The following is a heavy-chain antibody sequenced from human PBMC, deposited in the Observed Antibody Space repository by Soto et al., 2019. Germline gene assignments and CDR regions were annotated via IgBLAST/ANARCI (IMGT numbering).Heavy chain of an antibody. CDR1: GFIFSSYA. D-gene: IGHD2-2*01. V-gene: IGHV3-23*01. Sequence: GGSLRLSCAASGFIFSSYAMSWVRQAPGKGLEWVSAISGSGGSTYYADSVKGRFTISGDNSKNTLYLQMNSLRAEDTALYYCAGDTEDIVVVPAARYWGQGTLVTVSS. CDR3: AGDTEDIVVVPAARY. J-gene: IGHJ4*02. CDR2: ISGSGGST.